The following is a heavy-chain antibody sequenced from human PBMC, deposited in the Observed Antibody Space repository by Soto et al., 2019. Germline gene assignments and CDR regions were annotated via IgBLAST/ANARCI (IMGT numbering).Heavy chain of an antibody. CDR3: ARDQSIYYGSGSYYNHHAFDI. D-gene: IGHD3-10*01. CDR1: GYTFTSYY. V-gene: IGHV1-46*01. CDR2: INPSGGST. Sequence: ASVKVSCKASGYTFTSYYMHWVRQAPGQWLEWMGIINPSGGSTSYAQKFQGRVTMPRDTSTSSVYMELSSLRSEDTAVYYCARDQSIYYGSGSYYNHHAFDIWGQGTMVTVSS. J-gene: IGHJ3*02.